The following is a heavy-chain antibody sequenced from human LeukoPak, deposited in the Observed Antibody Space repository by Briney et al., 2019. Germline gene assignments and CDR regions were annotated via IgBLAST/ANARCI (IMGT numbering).Heavy chain of an antibody. Sequence: PSETLSLTCAVSGGSISSSNWWSWVRQPPGKGLEWIGEIYHSGSTNYNPSLKSRVTISVDTSKNQFSLKLSSETAADTAVYYCARVSRSGSLYYFDYWGQGTLVTVSS. V-gene: IGHV4-4*02. CDR3: ARVSRSGSLYYFDY. D-gene: IGHD1-26*01. CDR2: IYHSGST. CDR1: GGSISSSNW. J-gene: IGHJ4*02.